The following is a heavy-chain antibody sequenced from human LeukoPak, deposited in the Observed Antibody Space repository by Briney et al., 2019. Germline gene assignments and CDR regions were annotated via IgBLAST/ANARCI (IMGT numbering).Heavy chain of an antibody. CDR3: ARDQYHYGSGSSPFDY. CDR2: IHTSGST. V-gene: IGHV4-4*07. J-gene: IGHJ4*02. CDR1: GGSISSYY. D-gene: IGHD3-10*01. Sequence: SETLSLTCTFSGGSISSYYWSWVRQPAGKGLQWIGRIHTSGSTNYNPSLKSRVTMSVDTSKNQFSLRLSSVTAADTAVYYCARDQYHYGSGSSPFDYWGQGTLVTVSS.